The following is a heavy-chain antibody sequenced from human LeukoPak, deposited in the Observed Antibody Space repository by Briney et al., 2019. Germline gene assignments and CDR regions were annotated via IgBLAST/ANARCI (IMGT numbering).Heavy chain of an antibody. J-gene: IGHJ4*02. V-gene: IGHV3-21*01. CDR1: GFTFSSYS. CDR2: ISSSSSYI. CDR3: ARDVAAAAGTWDY. D-gene: IGHD6-13*01. Sequence: PGGSLRLSCAASGFTFSSYSMNWVRQAPGKGLEWVSSISSSSSYIYYADSVKGRSTISRDNAKNSLYLQMNSLRAEDTAVYYCARDVAAAAGTWDYWGQGTLVTVSS.